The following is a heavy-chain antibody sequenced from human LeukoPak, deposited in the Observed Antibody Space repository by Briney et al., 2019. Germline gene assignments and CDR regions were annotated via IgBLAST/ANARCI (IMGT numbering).Heavy chain of an antibody. Sequence: SETLSLTCTVSGGSISSYYWSWIRQPPGKGLEWIGYIYYSGSTNYNPSLKSRVTISVDTSKNQFSLKLSSVTAADTAVYYCARTLGYCSSTSCYDYWGQGPLVTVSS. CDR1: GGSISSYY. V-gene: IGHV4-59*01. J-gene: IGHJ4*02. CDR3: ARTLGYCSSTSCYDY. CDR2: IYYSGST. D-gene: IGHD2-2*01.